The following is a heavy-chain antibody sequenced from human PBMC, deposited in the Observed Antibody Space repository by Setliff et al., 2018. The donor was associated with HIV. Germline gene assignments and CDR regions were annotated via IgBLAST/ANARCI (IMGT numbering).Heavy chain of an antibody. CDR3: ARVGDTSGYYFYIFDP. J-gene: IGHJ3*01. CDR2: IHPIDSDV. D-gene: IGHD3-22*01. V-gene: IGHV5-51*01. Sequence: GESLKISCQGSGYSFTSYWIGWVRQMPGKGLEWMGLIHPIDSDVRYSPSFQGQVTMSADKSINTAYLQWGSLKASDSAMYYCARVGDTSGYYFYIFDPWGQGTMVTVSS. CDR1: GYSFTSYW.